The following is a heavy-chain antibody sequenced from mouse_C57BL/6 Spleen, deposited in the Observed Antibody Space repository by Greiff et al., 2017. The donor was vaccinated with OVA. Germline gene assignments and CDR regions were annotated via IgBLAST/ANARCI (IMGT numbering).Heavy chain of an antibody. CDR3: ARKENMDY. CDR1: GYTFTSYW. Sequence: QVQLQQSGAELVKPGASVKLSCKASGYTFTSYWMQWVKQRPGQGLEWIGEIDPSDSYTNYNQKFKGKATLTVDTSSSTAYMQLSSLTSEDSAIYYCARKENMDYWGQGTSVTVSS. CDR2: IDPSDSYT. J-gene: IGHJ4*01. V-gene: IGHV1-50*01.